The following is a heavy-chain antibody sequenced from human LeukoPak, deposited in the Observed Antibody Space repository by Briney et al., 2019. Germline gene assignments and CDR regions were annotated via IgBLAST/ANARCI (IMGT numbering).Heavy chain of an antibody. Sequence: ASVKVSCKASGYTFSGYNIHWVRQAPGQGLEWMGRINPNSGGTNYAQKFQGWVTMTRDTSISTAYMELSRLRSDDTAVYYCATAAGPTSYYYYGMDVWGQGTTVTVSS. J-gene: IGHJ6*02. CDR2: INPNSGGT. CDR1: GYTFSGYN. CDR3: ATAAGPTSYYYYGMDV. V-gene: IGHV1-2*04. D-gene: IGHD6-13*01.